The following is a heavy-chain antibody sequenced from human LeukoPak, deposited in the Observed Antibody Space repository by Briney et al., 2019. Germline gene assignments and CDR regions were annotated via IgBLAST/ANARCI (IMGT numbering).Heavy chain of an antibody. CDR1: GFTFSGYW. D-gene: IGHD2-21*01. J-gene: IGHJ5*02. V-gene: IGHV3-7*04. Sequence: PGGSLRLSCVASGFTFSGYWMSWVRQAPGKGPEWVANIKQDGGVKNYVDSVKGRFTISRDNAKNSLYLQMDSLGAEDTAVYHCARAYSWGQGTLVTVSS. CDR3: ARAYS. CDR2: IKQDGGVK.